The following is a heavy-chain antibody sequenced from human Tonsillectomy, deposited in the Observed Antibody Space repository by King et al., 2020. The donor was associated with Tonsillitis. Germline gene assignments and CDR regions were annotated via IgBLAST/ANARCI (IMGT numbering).Heavy chain of an antibody. CDR3: ARGLQLRDAFDI. J-gene: IGHJ3*02. CDR2: ISYDGSNK. CDR1: GFTFSSYA. V-gene: IGHV3-30-3*01. Sequence: VQLVESGGGVVQPGRSLRLSCAASGFTFSSYAMHWVRQAPGKGLEWVAVISYDGSNKYYADSVKGRFTISRDNSKNTLYLQMNSLRAEDTAVYYCARGLQLRDAFDIWGQGTMVTVSS. D-gene: IGHD5-18*01.